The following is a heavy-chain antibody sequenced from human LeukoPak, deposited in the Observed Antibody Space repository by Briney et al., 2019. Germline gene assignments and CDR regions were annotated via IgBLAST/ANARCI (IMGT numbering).Heavy chain of an antibody. CDR1: GFTVSSNY. CDR3: VWTRGYSGYDCLDY. J-gene: IGHJ4*02. CDR2: IYSGGST. Sequence: GGSLRLSCAASGFTVSSNYMSWVRQAPGRGLEWVSVIYSGGSTYYADSVKGRFTISRDNSKNTLYLQMNSLRAEDTAVYYCVWTRGYSGYDCLDYWGQGTLVTVSS. D-gene: IGHD5-12*01. V-gene: IGHV3-53*01.